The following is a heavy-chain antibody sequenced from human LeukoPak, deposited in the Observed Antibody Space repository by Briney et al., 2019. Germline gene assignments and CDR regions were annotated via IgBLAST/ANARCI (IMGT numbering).Heavy chain of an antibody. Sequence: GGSLRLSCAASGFTFSSYAMSWVRQAPGKGLEWVSAISGSGGSTYYADSVKGRFTISRDNSKNTLYLQMNSLRAEDTAVYYCAKGLSIAVAGTYYYYYGMDVWGQGTTVTVSS. CDR2: ISGSGGST. V-gene: IGHV3-23*01. CDR1: GFTFSSYA. J-gene: IGHJ6*02. CDR3: AKGLSIAVAGTYYYYYGMDV. D-gene: IGHD6-19*01.